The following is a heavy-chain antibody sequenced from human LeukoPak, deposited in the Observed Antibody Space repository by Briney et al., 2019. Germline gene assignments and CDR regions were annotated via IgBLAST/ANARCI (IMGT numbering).Heavy chain of an antibody. CDR3: ARSTDLAYCGGDCYRFDY. J-gene: IGHJ4*02. CDR2: IYYSGST. V-gene: IGHV4-59*01. CDR1: GGSISSYY. D-gene: IGHD2-21*02. Sequence: PSETLSLTCTVSGGSISSYYWSWIRQPPGKGLEWIGYIYYSGSTNYNPSLKSRVTIPVDTSKNQFSLKLSSVTAADTAVYYCARSTDLAYCGGDCYRFDYWGQGTLVTVSS.